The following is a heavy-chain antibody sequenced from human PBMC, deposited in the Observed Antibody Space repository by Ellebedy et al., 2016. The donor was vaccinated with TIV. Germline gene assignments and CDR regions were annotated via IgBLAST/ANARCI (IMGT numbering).Heavy chain of an antibody. CDR2: ISGSGGST. Sequence: GESLKISXAASGFTFSSYAMSWVRQAPGKGLEWVSAISGSGGSTYYADSVKGRFTISRDNSKNTLYLQMNSLRAEDTAVYYCARLGHYGPGSSLLWDYWGRGTLVTVSS. J-gene: IGHJ4*02. D-gene: IGHD3-10*01. V-gene: IGHV3-23*01. CDR3: ARLGHYGPGSSLLWDY. CDR1: GFTFSSYA.